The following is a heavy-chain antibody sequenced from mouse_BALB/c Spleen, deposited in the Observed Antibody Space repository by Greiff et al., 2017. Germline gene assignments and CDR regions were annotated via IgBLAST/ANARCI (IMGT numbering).Heavy chain of an antibody. J-gene: IGHJ1*01. CDR2: ILPGSGST. D-gene: IGHD2-1*01. CDR1: GYTFSSYW. CDR3: ARGGNYWYFDV. V-gene: IGHV1-9*01. Sequence: VKLQESDTELVKPGASVKISCKATGYTFSSYWIEWVKQRPGHGLEWIGEILPGSGSTNYNEKFKGKATFTADTSSNTAYMQLSSLTSEDSAVYYCARGGNYWYFDVWGAGTTVTVSS.